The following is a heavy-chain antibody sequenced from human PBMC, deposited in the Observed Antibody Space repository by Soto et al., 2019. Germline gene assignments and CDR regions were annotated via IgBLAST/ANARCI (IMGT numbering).Heavy chain of an antibody. CDR2: IIPIFGTA. J-gene: IGHJ4*02. CDR3: ASEDLWRRHQSGYFPY. V-gene: IGHV1-69*01. Sequence: QVPLVQSGAEVKKPGSLVKISCKASGGTFSSYAISWVRQATGQGLEWMGGIIPIFGTANYAQKFQGRVTITADESTSTAYMELSSLRSEDTAVYYCASEDLWRRHQSGYFPYWGQGTLVTVSS. CDR1: GGTFSSYA. D-gene: IGHD3-3*01.